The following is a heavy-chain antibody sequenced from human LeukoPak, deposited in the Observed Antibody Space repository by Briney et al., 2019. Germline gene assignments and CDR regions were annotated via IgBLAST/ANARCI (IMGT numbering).Heavy chain of an antibody. J-gene: IGHJ6*02. V-gene: IGHV3-11*05. CDR3: ARGHYGLDV. CDR1: GFTFSDHY. Sequence: PGGSLRLSCAASGFTFSDHYMTWIRQAPGTGLEWVSYISTSSSHTDYADSVKGRFTISRDDANDSLFLQMNSLRAEATAVYYGARGHYGLDVWGQGTTVTVSS. CDR2: ISTSSSHT.